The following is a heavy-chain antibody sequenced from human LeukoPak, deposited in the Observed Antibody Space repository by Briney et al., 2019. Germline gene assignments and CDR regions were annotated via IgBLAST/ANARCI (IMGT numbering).Heavy chain of an antibody. V-gene: IGHV3-30*02. Sequence: GGSLRLSCGASGFTFSTYGMHWVRQAPGKGLEWVAFIRYDGSNKYYADSVKGRFTISRDSSKNTLYLQMNSLRAEDTAVYYCAKDRASRPSGGSSPLGHWGQGTLVTVSS. CDR2: IRYDGSNK. CDR1: GFTFSTYG. D-gene: IGHD2-15*01. J-gene: IGHJ4*02. CDR3: AKDRASRPSGGSSPLGH.